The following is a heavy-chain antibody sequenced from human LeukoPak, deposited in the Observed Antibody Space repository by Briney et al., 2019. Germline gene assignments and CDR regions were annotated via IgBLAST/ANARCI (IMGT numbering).Heavy chain of an antibody. J-gene: IGHJ4*02. D-gene: IGHD4-11*01. CDR1: GYIFATHW. CDR2: IYPDDSDT. CDR3: ARRPMHTVTTSTVFDS. V-gene: IGHV5-51*01. Sequence: GESLKISWQGSGYIFATHWIGWVRQMPGKGLKWMGIIYPDDSDTTYSPSLQGQVTISVAQSISTAYLQWSSLKASDTAVYYCARRPMHTVTTSTVFDSWGQGTLVTASS.